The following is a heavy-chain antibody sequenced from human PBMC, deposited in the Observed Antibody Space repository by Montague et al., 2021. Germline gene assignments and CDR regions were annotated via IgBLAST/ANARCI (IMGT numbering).Heavy chain of an antibody. CDR1: GFSFNVYG. Sequence: SLRLSCAASGFSFNVYGMHWVRQAPGKGLEWAAVVGHDGNYEKYADSVRGRFIVSRDNSRTTLYLQLNSLRAEDTAVYYCARDFRVGTYFDYLGQGTLVTVSS. J-gene: IGHJ4*02. CDR3: ARDFRVGTYFDY. V-gene: IGHV3-33*01. CDR2: VGHDGNYE. D-gene: IGHD1-26*01.